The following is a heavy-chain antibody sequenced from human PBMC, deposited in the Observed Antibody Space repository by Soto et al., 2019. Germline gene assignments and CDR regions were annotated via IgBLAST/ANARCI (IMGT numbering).Heavy chain of an antibody. J-gene: IGHJ4*02. CDR3: AKGGLSGYDY. D-gene: IGHD5-12*01. Sequence: GGSLRLSCAASGFTFSKYAMIWVRQAPGKGLEWISGISGDGDKTFYADFVKGRLTISRDNSKNTVYLQVSSLRVEDTAVYYCAKGGLSGYDYWGQGTLVTVSS. CDR1: GFTFSKYA. CDR2: ISGDGDKT. V-gene: IGHV3-23*01.